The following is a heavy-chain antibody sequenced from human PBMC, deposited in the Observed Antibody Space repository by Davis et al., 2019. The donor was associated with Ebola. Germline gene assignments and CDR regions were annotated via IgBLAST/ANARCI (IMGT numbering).Heavy chain of an antibody. J-gene: IGHJ3*02. CDR3: ARDPSSINWNDRAFDI. CDR1: GFTFSSYS. V-gene: IGHV3-21*01. Sequence: PGGSLRLSCAASGFTFSSYSMNWVRQAPGKGLEWVSSISSSSSYIYYADSVKGRFTISRDNAKNSLYLQMNSLRAEDTAVYYCARDPSSINWNDRAFDIWGQGTMVTVSS. CDR2: ISSSSSYI. D-gene: IGHD1-20*01.